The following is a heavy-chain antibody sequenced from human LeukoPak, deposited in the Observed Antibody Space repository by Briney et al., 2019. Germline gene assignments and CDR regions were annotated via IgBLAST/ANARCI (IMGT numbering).Heavy chain of an antibody. D-gene: IGHD6-13*01. CDR2: ISNDGTNK. CDR3: AKDPYSSPYFDY. J-gene: IGHJ4*02. Sequence: GRSLRLSCAASGFTFRSYAMHWVRQAPGKGLEWVAVISNDGTNKYYADSVKGRFTISRDNSKNTLYLQMNSLRAEDAAVYYCAKDPYSSPYFDYWGQGTLVTVSS. V-gene: IGHV3-30-3*01. CDR1: GFTFRSYA.